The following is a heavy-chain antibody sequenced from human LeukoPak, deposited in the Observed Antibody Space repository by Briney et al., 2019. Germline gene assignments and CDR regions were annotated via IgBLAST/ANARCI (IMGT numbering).Heavy chain of an antibody. CDR3: ARDQKTSNDAFDI. V-gene: IGHV4-59*01. Sequence: SETLSLTCTVSGGSISSYYWSWIRQPPGKGLEWIGYIYYSGSTNYNPSLKSRVTISVDTSKNQFSLKLSSVTAADTAVYYCARDQKTSNDAFDIWGQGTMVTVSS. CDR1: GGSISSYY. J-gene: IGHJ3*02. CDR2: IYYSGST.